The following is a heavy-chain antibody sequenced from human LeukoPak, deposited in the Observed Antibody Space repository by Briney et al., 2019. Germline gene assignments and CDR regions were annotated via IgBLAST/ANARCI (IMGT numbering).Heavy chain of an antibody. Sequence: ASVKVSCKASGYTFISYGISWVRQAPGQGLEWMGWIGPNNGNTNYAQKLQGRVTMTTDTSTGTAYMELSSLTSEDTAVYYCARRGSCFGSSCSLDYWGQGTLVTVSS. D-gene: IGHD6-13*01. CDR1: GYTFISYG. CDR3: ARRGSCFGSSCSLDY. CDR2: IGPNNGNT. V-gene: IGHV1-18*01. J-gene: IGHJ4*02.